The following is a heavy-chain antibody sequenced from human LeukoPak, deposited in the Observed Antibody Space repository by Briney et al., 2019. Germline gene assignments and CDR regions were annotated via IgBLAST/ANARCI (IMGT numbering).Heavy chain of an antibody. CDR2: ISAYNGNT. CDR3: ARDVGRSYDLDY. CDR1: GYTFTSYG. V-gene: IGHV1-18*01. J-gene: IGHJ4*02. Sequence: ASVKVSCKASGYTFTSYGISWVRQAPGQGLEWMGWISAYNGNTDYAQSLQGRVTMTIDTSTSTVYMELRSLRSDDTAVYYCARDVGRSYDLDYWGQGTVVTVSS. D-gene: IGHD3-16*01.